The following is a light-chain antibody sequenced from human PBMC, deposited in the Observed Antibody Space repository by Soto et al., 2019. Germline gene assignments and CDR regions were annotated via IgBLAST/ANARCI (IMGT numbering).Light chain of an antibody. V-gene: IGKV1-12*01. CDR3: QQTSGAPLT. J-gene: IGKJ3*01. CDR1: QAIGTW. CDR2: AAS. Sequence: DIHMTQSPSSVSAFVGDRVTITCRASQAIGTWLAWYQQTPGKAPKLLISAASTLQSGVPSRFSGAGSGTDFTLTISSLQHEDFATYFCQQTSGAPLTFGPGTKVDMK.